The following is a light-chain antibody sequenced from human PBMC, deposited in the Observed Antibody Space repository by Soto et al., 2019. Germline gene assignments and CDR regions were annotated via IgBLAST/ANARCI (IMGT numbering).Light chain of an antibody. CDR1: QSVSSSY. Sequence: EIVLTQSPGPLSLSPGERATLSCRASQSVSSSYLAGYQQKPGQAPRLLIYGASSRATGSPDRFSGSGSGTDFTLTISRLEPEDLAVYYCQQYGSSPRTCGQGTKVESK. CDR3: QQYGSSPRT. CDR2: GAS. V-gene: IGKV3-20*01. J-gene: IGKJ1*01.